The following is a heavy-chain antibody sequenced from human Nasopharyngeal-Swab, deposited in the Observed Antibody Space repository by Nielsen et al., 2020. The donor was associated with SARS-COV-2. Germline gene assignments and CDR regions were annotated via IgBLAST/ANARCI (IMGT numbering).Heavy chain of an antibody. D-gene: IGHD3-22*01. CDR2: ISGSGGST. CDR3: AKDLDPLNYYDSSGVLGY. J-gene: IGHJ4*02. Sequence: GESLKISCAVSGFTFSTYAMSWVRQAPGKGLEWVSHISGSGGSTYYADSVKGRFTISRDNSKNTLYLQMNSLRAEDTAVYYCAKDLDPLNYYDSSGVLGYWGQGTLVTVSS. V-gene: IGHV3-23*01. CDR1: GFTFSTYA.